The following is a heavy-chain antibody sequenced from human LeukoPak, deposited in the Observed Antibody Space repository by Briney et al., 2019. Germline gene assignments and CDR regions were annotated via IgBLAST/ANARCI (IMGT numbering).Heavy chain of an antibody. J-gene: IGHJ4*02. CDR1: GYTFTAYN. D-gene: IGHD6-25*01. CDR3: TRLSAATQTNR. CDR2: INPNSGGT. Sequence: ASVTDSCKASGYTFTAYNLHWVRQAPGQGLEWMGRINPNSGGTNYAQKFQGRVAMTRDTSVTTVYMELSRLTSDDTAMYYCTRLSAATQTNRWGQGSLVFVSS. V-gene: IGHV1-2*02.